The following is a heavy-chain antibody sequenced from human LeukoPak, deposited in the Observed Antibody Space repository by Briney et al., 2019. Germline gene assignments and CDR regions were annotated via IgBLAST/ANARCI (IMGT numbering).Heavy chain of an antibody. CDR1: GFTFSSYW. CDR2: IKQDGSEK. J-gene: IGHJ6*02. CDR3: ASMVRGVYYGMDV. D-gene: IGHD3-10*01. Sequence: GGSLRLSCAASGFTFSSYWMSWVRQAPGKGLEWVANIKQDGSEKYYVDSVKGRFTISRDNAKNSLYLQMNSLRAEDTAVYYRASMVRGVYYGMDVWGQGTTVTVSS. V-gene: IGHV3-7*01.